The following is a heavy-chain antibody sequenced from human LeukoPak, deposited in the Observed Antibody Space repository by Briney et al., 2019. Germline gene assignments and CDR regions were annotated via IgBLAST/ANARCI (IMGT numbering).Heavy chain of an antibody. Sequence: ASVKVSCKASGYTFTGYYMHWVRQAPGQGLEWMGWINPNSGGTNYAQKFQGRVTMTRDTSISTAYMELSRLRSDDTAVYYCALLGYCSGGNCYPIDYWGQGTLVTVSS. CDR1: GYTFTGYY. J-gene: IGHJ4*02. V-gene: IGHV1-2*02. CDR3: ALLGYCSGGNCYPIDY. D-gene: IGHD2-15*01. CDR2: INPNSGGT.